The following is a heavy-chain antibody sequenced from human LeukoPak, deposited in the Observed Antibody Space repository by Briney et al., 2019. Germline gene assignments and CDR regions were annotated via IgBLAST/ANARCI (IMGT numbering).Heavy chain of an antibody. CDR2: IYYSGST. J-gene: IGHJ4*02. CDR3: ATIARYSSGWFYDY. CDR1: GGSISSSSYY. Sequence: SETLSLTCTVSGGSISSSSYYWGWIRQPPGKGLEWIGSIYYSGSTYYNPSLKSRVTISVDTSKNQFSLKLSSVTAADTAVYYCATIARYSSGWFYDYWGQGTLVTVSS. D-gene: IGHD6-19*01. V-gene: IGHV4-39*07.